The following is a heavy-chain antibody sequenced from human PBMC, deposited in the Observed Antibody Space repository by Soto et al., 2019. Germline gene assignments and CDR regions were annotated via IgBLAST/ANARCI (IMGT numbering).Heavy chain of an antibody. Sequence: GGSLRLSCAASGFTFSSYWMHWVRQAPGKGLVWVSRINSDGSSTSYADSVKGRFTISRDNAKNTLYLQMNSLRAEDTAVYYCARGGYSSSSYRNYYYGMDVWGQGTTVTVSS. J-gene: IGHJ6*02. CDR3: ARGGYSSSSYRNYYYGMDV. CDR2: INSDGSST. D-gene: IGHD6-6*01. CDR1: GFTFSSYW. V-gene: IGHV3-74*01.